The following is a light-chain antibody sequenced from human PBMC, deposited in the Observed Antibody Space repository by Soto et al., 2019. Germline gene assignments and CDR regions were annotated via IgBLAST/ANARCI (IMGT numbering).Light chain of an antibody. CDR1: SGDVGGYNY. V-gene: IGLV2-14*01. CDR2: DVS. J-gene: IGLJ1*01. CDR3: SSYTSSSLYV. Sequence: QSALTQPASVAGSPGQSSTISCAGTSGDVGGYNYVSWYQQLPGKAPKLMIYDVSDRPSGVSNRFSGSKSGNTASLTISGLQAEDEADYYCSSYTSSSLYVFGTGTKVTVL.